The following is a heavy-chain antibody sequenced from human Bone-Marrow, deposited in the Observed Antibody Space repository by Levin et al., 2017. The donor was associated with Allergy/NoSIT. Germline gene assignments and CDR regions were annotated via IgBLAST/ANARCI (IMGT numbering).Heavy chain of an antibody. CDR2: IMPGEGIA. J-gene: IGHJ4*02. V-gene: IGHV3-23*01. CDR3: TTKNFDF. Sequence: PGGSLRLSCVASGFTLSNYAMSWIRQAPGKGLEWVSTIMPGEGIAYYRDSVRGRFAVSRDNSKNTLSLEMNSLRAEDTAMYYCTTKNFDFWGQGTLVTVSS. CDR1: GFTLSNYA.